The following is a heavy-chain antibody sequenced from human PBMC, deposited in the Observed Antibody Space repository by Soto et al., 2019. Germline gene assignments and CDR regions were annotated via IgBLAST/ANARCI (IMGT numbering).Heavy chain of an antibody. J-gene: IGHJ3*02. CDR3: GRDPAFGAVDI. V-gene: IGHV3-7*01. CDR2: MNQVGSEK. CDR1: GFTFSSYW. D-gene: IGHD3-16*01. Sequence: EVQLVESGGGLVQPGGSLRLSCAASGFTFSSYWMTWVRQAPGKGLEWVANMNQVGSEKKYVDSVKGRFTISRDNAKNSLDLQMNGLRAEDTAVYYCGRDPAFGAVDIWGQGTMVTVSS.